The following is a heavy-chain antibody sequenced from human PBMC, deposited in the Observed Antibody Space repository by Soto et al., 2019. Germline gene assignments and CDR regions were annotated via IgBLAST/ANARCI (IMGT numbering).Heavy chain of an antibody. CDR2: IYYSGST. Sequence: SETLSLTCTVSGGSISSYYWSWIRQPPGKGLERIGYIYYSGSTNYNPSLKSRVTISVDTSKNQFSLKLSSVTAADTAVYYCARVLYDFWSGYSYYYYYGMDVWGQGTTVTVSS. CDR1: GGSISSYY. V-gene: IGHV4-59*01. D-gene: IGHD3-3*01. CDR3: ARVLYDFWSGYSYYYYYGMDV. J-gene: IGHJ6*02.